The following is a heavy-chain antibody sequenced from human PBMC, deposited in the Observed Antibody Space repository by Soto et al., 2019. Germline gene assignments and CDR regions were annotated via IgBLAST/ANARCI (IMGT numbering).Heavy chain of an antibody. V-gene: IGHV3-7*01. CDR2: IKQDGSDK. Sequence: PGGSLRLSCAASGFTFINYYMNWVRQVPRKGLEWVANIKQDGSDKRYVDSVKGRFTISRDNAMNSLYLQMNSLRAEDTAVYYCASLSRFALDYWGQGTLVTVSS. D-gene: IGHD3-10*01. CDR1: GFTFINYY. J-gene: IGHJ4*01. CDR3: ASLSRFALDY.